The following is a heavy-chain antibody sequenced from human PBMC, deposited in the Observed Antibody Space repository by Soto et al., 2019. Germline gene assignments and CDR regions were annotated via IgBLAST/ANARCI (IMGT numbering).Heavy chain of an antibody. CDR2: ISGDGESE. D-gene: IGHD3-10*01. J-gene: IGHJ4*02. Sequence: GGSLRLSCAASGFTFNDYAMHWVRQAPGKGLEWVSVISGDGESEFYAASVKGRFTISRDNSNDILYLQMNSLRGEDSALYYCAKDFDSDASSYYIDYWGQGTLVTVSS. CDR1: GFTFNDYA. CDR3: AKDFDSDASSYYIDY. V-gene: IGHV3-43D*04.